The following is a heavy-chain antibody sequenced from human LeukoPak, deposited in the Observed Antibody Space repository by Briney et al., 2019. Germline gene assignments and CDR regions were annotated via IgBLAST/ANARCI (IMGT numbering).Heavy chain of an antibody. CDR3: ASFLREVLTGYPSDY. CDR2: IIPIFGTA. J-gene: IGHJ4*02. Sequence: ASVKVSCKASGGTFSSYAISWVRQAPGQGLEWMGGIIPIFGTANYAQKFQGRVTITADESTSTAYMELSSLRSEDTAVYYCASFLREVLTGYPSDYWGEGTLVTVSS. V-gene: IGHV1-69*13. D-gene: IGHD3-9*01. CDR1: GGTFSSYA.